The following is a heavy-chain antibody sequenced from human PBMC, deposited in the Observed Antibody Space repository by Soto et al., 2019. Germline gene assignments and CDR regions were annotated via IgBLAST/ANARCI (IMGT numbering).Heavy chain of an antibody. CDR2: INHSGST. CDR3: AIETPHYYYYGMDV. Sequence: SETLSLTCAVYGGSFSGYYWSWIRQPPGKGLEWIGEINHSGSTNYNPSLKSRVTISVDTSKNQFSLKLSSVTAADTAVYYWAIETPHYYYYGMDVWGQGTTVTVSS. V-gene: IGHV4-34*01. J-gene: IGHJ6*02. CDR1: GGSFSGYY.